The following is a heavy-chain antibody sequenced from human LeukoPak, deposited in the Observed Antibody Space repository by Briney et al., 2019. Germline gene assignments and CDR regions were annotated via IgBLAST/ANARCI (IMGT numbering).Heavy chain of an antibody. Sequence: SETLSLTCTVSGVSINSGGYYWSWIRQHPGKGLEWIGYLYYSGRTYYNPSLKSRVTISVDTSKNQLSLKLSSVTAADTAVYYCARGSQTFDPWGQGTLVTVSS. CDR3: ARGSQTFDP. CDR2: LYYSGRT. CDR1: GVSINSGGYY. J-gene: IGHJ5*02. V-gene: IGHV4-31*03.